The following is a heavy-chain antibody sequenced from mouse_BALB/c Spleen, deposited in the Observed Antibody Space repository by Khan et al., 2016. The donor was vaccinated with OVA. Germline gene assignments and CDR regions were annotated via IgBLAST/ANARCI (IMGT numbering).Heavy chain of an antibody. CDR2: IWSDGST. Sequence: VQLVESGPGLVAPSQSLSITCTISGFSLTNYGVHWVRQPPGKGLEWLVVIWSDGSTTYDSALKSRLTISKDNSTSQVFLEMDSLQTDDTAMYYCARQPYYHYYIMDYWGQGTSVTVSS. V-gene: IGHV2-6-1*01. CDR3: ARQPYYHYYIMDY. J-gene: IGHJ4*01. CDR1: GFSLTNYG. D-gene: IGHD2-10*01.